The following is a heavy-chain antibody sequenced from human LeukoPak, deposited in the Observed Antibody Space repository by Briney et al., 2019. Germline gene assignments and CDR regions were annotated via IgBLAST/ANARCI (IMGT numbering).Heavy chain of an antibody. J-gene: IGHJ2*01. Sequence: GGSLRLSCTASGFTFSSYAMNWVRQAPGKGLEWVALIWLDGSNKHYADSVKGRFTISRDNSKNTVYLQMDSLRAEDTAVYYCARVVSYYGSSYRLLDLWGRGTLVTVSS. CDR3: ARVVSYYGSSYRLLDL. CDR2: IWLDGSNK. CDR1: GFTFSSYA. V-gene: IGHV3-33*08. D-gene: IGHD3-10*01.